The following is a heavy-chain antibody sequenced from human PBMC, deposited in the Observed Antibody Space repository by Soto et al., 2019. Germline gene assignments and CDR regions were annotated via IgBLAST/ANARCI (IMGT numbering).Heavy chain of an antibody. V-gene: IGHV5-51*01. Sequence: GGSLKISCKGSGYTFTSYWIGWVRQMPGKGLEWMGIINPGDSDTRYSPSFQGQVTISADKSISTAYLQWSSLKASDTAMYYCANSYGEQLVRLLDYWGQGTLVTVSS. CDR3: ANSYGEQLVRLLDY. CDR1: GYTFTSYW. J-gene: IGHJ4*02. CDR2: INPGDSDT. D-gene: IGHD6-6*01.